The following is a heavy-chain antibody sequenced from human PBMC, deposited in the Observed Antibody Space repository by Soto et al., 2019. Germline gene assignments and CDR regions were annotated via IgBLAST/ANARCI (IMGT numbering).Heavy chain of an antibody. CDR3: ARGGQYSNTLYYFDY. J-gene: IGHJ4*02. CDR1: GFTVSSNY. Sequence: GGSLRLSCAASGFTVSSNYMSWVRQAPGKGLEWVSVIYSGGSTYYADSVKGRFTISRHNSKNTLYLQMNSLRAEDTAVYYCARGGQYSNTLYYFDYWGRGTLVTVSS. CDR2: IYSGGST. D-gene: IGHD6-6*01. V-gene: IGHV3-53*04.